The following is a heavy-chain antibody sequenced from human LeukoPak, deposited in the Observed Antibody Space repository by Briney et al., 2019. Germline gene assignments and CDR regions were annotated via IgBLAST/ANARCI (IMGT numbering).Heavy chain of an antibody. D-gene: IGHD6-13*01. CDR2: IKEDGGVK. J-gene: IGHJ4*02. CDR3: ARDPGRGGAAAMDY. Sequence: PSETLSLTCAVYGGSFSGYYWSWVRQTPGKGLEWVANIKEDGGVKNYVDSVRGRFTISRDNAEDSLSLQMNSLRAEDAGVYYCARDPGRGGAAAMDYWGQGTLVTVSS. CDR1: GGSFSGYY. V-gene: IGHV3-7*01.